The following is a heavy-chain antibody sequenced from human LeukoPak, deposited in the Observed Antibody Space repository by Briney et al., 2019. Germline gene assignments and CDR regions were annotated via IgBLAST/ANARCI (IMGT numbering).Heavy chain of an antibody. CDR3: ARGDDCSGGSCYFDY. CDR2: IYYSGST. J-gene: IGHJ4*02. V-gene: IGHV4-30-4*08. D-gene: IGHD2-15*01. Sequence: SQTLSLTCTVSGGSISRGDYYWRWIRQPPGKGLEWIGYIYYSGSTYYNPSLKSRVTISVDTSKNQFSLKLSSVTAADTAVYYCARGDDCSGGSCYFDYWGQGILVTVSS. CDR1: GGSISRGDYY.